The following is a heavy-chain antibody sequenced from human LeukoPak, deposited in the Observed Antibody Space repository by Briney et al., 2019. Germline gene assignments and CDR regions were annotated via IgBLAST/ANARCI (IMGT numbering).Heavy chain of an antibody. CDR2: IAIDDTDR. CDR1: GFIFGDYA. V-gene: IGHV3-30*04. CDR3: APLNWVYPDGFDI. D-gene: IGHD6-13*01. Sequence: PGGSLRLSCAASGFIFGDYAMHWVRQAPGKGLEWVAAIAIDDTDRYYKDSVKGRFTISRDDSKNTLYLHMTSLRAEDTAVYYCAPLNWVYPDGFDIWGQGTMVTVSS. J-gene: IGHJ3*02.